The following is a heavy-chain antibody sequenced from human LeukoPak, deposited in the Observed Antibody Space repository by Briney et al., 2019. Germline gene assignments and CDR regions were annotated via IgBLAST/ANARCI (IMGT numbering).Heavy chain of an antibody. CDR1: GGSISSGSYY. CDR3: ARVVVPAASYFDY. CDR2: IYYSGST. D-gene: IGHD2-2*01. V-gene: IGHV4-61*01. Sequence: SETLSLTCTVSGGSISSGSYYWSWIRPPPGKGLEWIGYIYYSGSTNYNPSLKSRVTISVDTSKNQFSLKLSSVTAADTAVYYCARVVVPAASYFDYWGQGTLVTVSS. J-gene: IGHJ4*02.